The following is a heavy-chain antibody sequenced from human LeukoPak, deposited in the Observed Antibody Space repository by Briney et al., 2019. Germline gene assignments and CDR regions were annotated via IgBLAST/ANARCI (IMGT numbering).Heavy chain of an antibody. CDR1: GFTFSSYE. J-gene: IGHJ5*02. Sequence: HPGGSLTLSCAASGFTFSSYEMNWVRQAPGKGLEWISYISSGGTNIYYADSVKDRFTISRDNARNSLYLQMNSLRAEDTAVYYCARDGRGTCRSSSCSKGLNWFDPWGPGILVTVSS. D-gene: IGHD2-2*01. V-gene: IGHV3-48*03. CDR3: ARDGRGTCRSSSCSKGLNWFDP. CDR2: ISSGGTNI.